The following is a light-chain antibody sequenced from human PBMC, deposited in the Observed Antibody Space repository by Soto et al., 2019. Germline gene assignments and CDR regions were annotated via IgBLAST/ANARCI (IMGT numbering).Light chain of an antibody. CDR3: YSWNSNSDTHYV. CDR2: DVN. Sequence: QSALTQPASVSGSPGQSITVSCSGTSSDIGASNYVSWYQQHPGQAPKLMISDVNNRPSGISDRFSGSKSGNTASLTISGLQAEDEADYYCYSWNSNSDTHYVFGTGTKLTVL. J-gene: IGLJ1*01. V-gene: IGLV2-14*03. CDR1: SSDIGASNY.